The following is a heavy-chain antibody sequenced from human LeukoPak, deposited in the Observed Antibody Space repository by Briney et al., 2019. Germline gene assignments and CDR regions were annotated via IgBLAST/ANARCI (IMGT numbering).Heavy chain of an antibody. CDR2: IKHDGSEK. CDR3: ARGRYGDYH. CDR1: GLTFRPYW. Sequence: PGGSLRLSCAASGLTFRPYWMTWVRQAPGKGLEWVANIKHDGSEKVYVDSVKGRFTISTDSAKNSVFLQMDSLRVEDTAVYYCARGRYGDYHWGQGTLVTVSS. D-gene: IGHD4-17*01. V-gene: IGHV3-7*01. J-gene: IGHJ4*02.